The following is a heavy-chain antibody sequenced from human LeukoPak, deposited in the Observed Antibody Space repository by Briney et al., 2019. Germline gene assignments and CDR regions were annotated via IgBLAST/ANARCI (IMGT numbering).Heavy chain of an antibody. CDR1: GGTFSSYA. CDR3: AAAYCGGDCPYFDY. Sequence: WASVKVSCTASGGTFSSYAISWVRQAPGQGLEWMGRIIPILGIANYAQKFQGRVTITADKSTSTAYMELSSLRSEDTAVYYCAAAYCGGDCPYFDYWGQGTLVTVSS. J-gene: IGHJ4*02. CDR2: IIPILGIA. V-gene: IGHV1-69*04. D-gene: IGHD2-21*02.